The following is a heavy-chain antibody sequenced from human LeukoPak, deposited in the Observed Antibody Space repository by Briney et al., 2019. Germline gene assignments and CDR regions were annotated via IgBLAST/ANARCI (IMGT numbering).Heavy chain of an antibody. CDR3: AKDRDYYDSSGYFEIDY. D-gene: IGHD3-22*01. Sequence: GGSLRLSCAASGFTFSNAWMSWVRQAPGKGLEWVGRIKSKTDGGTTDYAAPVKGRFTISRDDSKNTLYLQMNSLRAEDTAVYYCAKDRDYYDSSGYFEIDYWGQGTLVTVSS. CDR1: GFTFSNAW. V-gene: IGHV3-15*01. J-gene: IGHJ4*02. CDR2: IKSKTDGGTT.